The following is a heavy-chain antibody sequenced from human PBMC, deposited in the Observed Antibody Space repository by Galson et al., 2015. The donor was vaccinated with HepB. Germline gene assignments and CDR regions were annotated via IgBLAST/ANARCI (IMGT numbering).Heavy chain of an antibody. CDR1: GFTFSSYA. CDR2: ISGSGGST. Sequence: SLRLSCAASGFTFSSYAMSWVRQAPGKGLEWVSAISGSGGSTYYADSVKGRFTISRDNSKNTLYLQMNSLRAEDTAVYYCAKGFYDYVWGSYLVYWGQGTLVTVPS. CDR3: AKGFYDYVWGSYLVY. D-gene: IGHD3-16*01. V-gene: IGHV3-23*01. J-gene: IGHJ4*02.